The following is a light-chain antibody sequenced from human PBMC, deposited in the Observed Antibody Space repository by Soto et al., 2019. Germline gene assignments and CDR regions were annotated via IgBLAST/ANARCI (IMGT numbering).Light chain of an antibody. J-gene: IGLJ3*02. V-gene: IGLV1-47*01. CDR1: GSNVGRNQ. CDR3: SAWDDTLDAWV. CDR2: SNA. Sequence: QLVLTQPPSASGTPGQRVSVSCSGSGSNVGRNQLYWYQQVPGTAPKLIIYSNAQRPSGVPDRFSGSKSGTSGSLVISGLRSEDEADYYCSAWDDTLDAWVFGGGTKLTVL.